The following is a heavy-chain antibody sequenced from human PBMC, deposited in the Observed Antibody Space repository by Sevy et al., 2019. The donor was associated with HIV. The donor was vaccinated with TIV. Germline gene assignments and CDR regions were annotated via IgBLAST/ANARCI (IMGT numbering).Heavy chain of an antibody. V-gene: IGHV4-38-2*01. CDR3: ARRSVDGSRYY. D-gene: IGHD1-26*01. Sequence: SETLSLTCAVSGYSISSGYYWGWIRQPPGKGLEWIRSIYHSGSTYYNPSLKSRVTISVDTSKNQFSLKLSSVTAADTAVYYCARRSVDGSRYYWGQGTLVTVSS. J-gene: IGHJ4*02. CDR1: GYSISSGYY. CDR2: IYHSGST.